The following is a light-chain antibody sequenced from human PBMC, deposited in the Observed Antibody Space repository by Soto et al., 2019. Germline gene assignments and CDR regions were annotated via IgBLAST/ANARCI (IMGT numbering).Light chain of an antibody. CDR1: TSDIGAYNY. V-gene: IGLV2-14*03. CDR2: DVT. J-gene: IGLJ2*01. CDR3: SSYTAINTVVV. Sequence: QSALTQPASVSGSPGQSITISCTGTTSDIGAYNYVSWYQHHPGKPPKLLIYDVTDRPSGVSDRFSGSKSGNTASLTISGLLAEDEADYFCSSYTAINTVVVFGGGTKVTVL.